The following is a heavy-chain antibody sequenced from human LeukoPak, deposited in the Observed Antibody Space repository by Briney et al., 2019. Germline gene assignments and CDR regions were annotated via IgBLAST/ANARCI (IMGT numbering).Heavy chain of an antibody. D-gene: IGHD4-17*01. CDR1: GITFRSYG. J-gene: IGHJ5*02. CDR3: AKGARGDTVTSIVGLNWFDP. Sequence: GRSLRLSCAASGITFRSYGMHWVRQAPGKGLEWVAVISYDGSHKYYADSVKGRFSISRDNSKNTLYLQMNSLRADDTAVYYCAKGARGDTVTSIVGLNWFDPWGQGTLVAVSS. CDR2: ISYDGSHK. V-gene: IGHV3-30*18.